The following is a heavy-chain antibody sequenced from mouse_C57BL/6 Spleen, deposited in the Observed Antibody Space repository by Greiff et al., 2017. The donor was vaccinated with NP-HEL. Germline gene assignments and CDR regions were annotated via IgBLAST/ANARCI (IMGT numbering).Heavy chain of an antibody. CDR3: ARWDYGSSFSMDY. CDR1: GYTFTSYG. CDR2: IYPRSGNT. D-gene: IGHD1-1*01. V-gene: IGHV1-81*01. J-gene: IGHJ4*01. Sequence: QVHVKQSGAELARPGASVKLSCKASGYTFTSYGISWVKQRTGQGLEWIGEIYPRSGNTYYNEKFKGKATLTADKSSSTAYMELRSLTSEDSAVYFCARWDYGSSFSMDYWGQGTSVTVSS.